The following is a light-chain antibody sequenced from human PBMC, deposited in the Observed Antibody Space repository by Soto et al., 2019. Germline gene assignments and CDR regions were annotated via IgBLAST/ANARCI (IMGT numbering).Light chain of an antibody. J-gene: IGLJ2*01. Sequence: QSALTQPASVSGSPGQSITISCTGISSDVASYDLVSWYQQHPGKAPKLMIFEVNKRPSGVSNRFSGSKSGNTASLTISGLQAEDEADYYCCSFALRSTLIFGGGTQLTVL. V-gene: IGLV2-23*02. CDR2: EVN. CDR3: CSFALRSTLI. CDR1: SSDVASYDL.